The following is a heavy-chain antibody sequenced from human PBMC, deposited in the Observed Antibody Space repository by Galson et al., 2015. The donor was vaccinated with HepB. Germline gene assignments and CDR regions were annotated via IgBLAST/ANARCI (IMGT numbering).Heavy chain of an antibody. CDR1: GYTFTSCD. Sequence: SVKVSCKASGYTFTSCDINWVRQATGQGLEWMGWMNPNSGNTGYAQKFQGRVTMTRNTSISTAYMELSSLRSEDTAVYYCARAGTTVTTLIAYYYYGMDVWGQGTTAAVSS. CDR2: MNPNSGNT. D-gene: IGHD4-17*01. J-gene: IGHJ6*02. CDR3: ARAGTTVTTLIAYYYYGMDV. V-gene: IGHV1-8*01.